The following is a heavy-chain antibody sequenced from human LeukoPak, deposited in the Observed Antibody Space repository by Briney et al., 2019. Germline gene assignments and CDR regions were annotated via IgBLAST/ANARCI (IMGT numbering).Heavy chain of an antibody. CDR3: ASTYRYCSGGSCYSDNNFDY. D-gene: IGHD2-15*01. CDR1: GYTFTSYD. J-gene: IGHJ4*02. V-gene: IGHV1-8*03. Sequence: ASVKVSCKASGYTFTSYDINWVPQATGQGLEWMGWMNPNSGNTGYAQKFQGRVTITRNTSISTAYMELSSLRSEDTAVYYCASTYRYCSGGSCYSDNNFDYWGQGTLVTVSS. CDR2: MNPNSGNT.